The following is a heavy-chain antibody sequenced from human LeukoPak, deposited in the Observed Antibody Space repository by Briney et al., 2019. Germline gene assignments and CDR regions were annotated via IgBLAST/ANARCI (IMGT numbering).Heavy chain of an antibody. D-gene: IGHD3-10*01. J-gene: IGHJ5*02. V-gene: IGHV4-34*01. CDR2: INHSGST. CDR1: GGSFSGYY. CDR3: ARGRAVRGFDP. Sequence: PETLSLTCAVYGGSFSGYYWSWIRQPPGKGLEWIGEINHSGSTNYNPSLKSRVTISVDTSKNQFSLKLSSVTAADTAVYYCARGRAVRGFDPWGQGTLVTVSS.